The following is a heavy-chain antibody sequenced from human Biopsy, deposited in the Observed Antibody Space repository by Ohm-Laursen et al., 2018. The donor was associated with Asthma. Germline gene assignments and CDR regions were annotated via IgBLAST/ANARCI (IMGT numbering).Heavy chain of an antibody. CDR1: GFAVSRDY. Sequence: GSLRLSCSASGFAVSRDYMFWVRQAPGKGLEWVSVIYSGGTSHTADSVRSRFTISRDYSKNTLYLQMHSLRAEDTAVYYCARGDSSSWSHYYFDYWGQGTLVTVSS. D-gene: IGHD6-13*01. J-gene: IGHJ4*02. CDR3: ARGDSSSWSHYYFDY. CDR2: IYSGGTS. V-gene: IGHV3-53*01.